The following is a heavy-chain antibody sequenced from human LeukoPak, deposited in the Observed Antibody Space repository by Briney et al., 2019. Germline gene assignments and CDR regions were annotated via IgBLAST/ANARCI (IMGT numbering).Heavy chain of an antibody. CDR2: ISGSGGST. CDR3: AKKAPGITMIVVPNDY. V-gene: IGHV3-23*01. D-gene: IGHD3-22*01. J-gene: IGHJ4*02. CDR1: GFTFSSYG. Sequence: GGALRLSCAASGFTFSSYGMSWVRQAPGKGLEWVSAISGSGGSTYYADSVKGRFTISRDNSKNTLYLQMNSLRAEDTAVYYCAKKAPGITMIVVPNDYWGQGTLVTVSS.